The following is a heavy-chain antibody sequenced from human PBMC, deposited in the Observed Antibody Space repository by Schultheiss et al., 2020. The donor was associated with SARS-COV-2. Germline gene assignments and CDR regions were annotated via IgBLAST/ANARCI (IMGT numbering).Heavy chain of an antibody. D-gene: IGHD3-16*02. Sequence: GGSLRLSCAASGFTFSAYAMSWIRQTPGKGLEWVSHINSDGSRTSYADSVKGRFTISRDNVKNTLYLQINSLRVEDTAVYYCARGVAEGHDYLWKTYRDYYIDSWGQGTLVTVAS. V-gene: IGHV3-74*01. CDR3: ARGVAEGHDYLWKTYRDYYIDS. J-gene: IGHJ4*02. CDR1: GFTFSAYA. CDR2: INSDGSRT.